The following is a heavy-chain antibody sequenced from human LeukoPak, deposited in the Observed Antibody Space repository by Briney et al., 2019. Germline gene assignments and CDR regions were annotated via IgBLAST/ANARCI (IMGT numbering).Heavy chain of an antibody. V-gene: IGHV3-30*04. J-gene: IGHJ4*02. Sequence: GRSLRLSCAASGFTFSSYAMHWVRQAPGKGLEWVAVISYDGSNKYYADSVKGRFTISRDNSKNTLYLQMNSLRAEDTAVYYCARDDTYYYDSSGYYPGAYWGQGTLVTVSS. CDR1: GFTFSSYA. CDR2: ISYDGSNK. D-gene: IGHD3-22*01. CDR3: ARDDTYYYDSSGYYPGAY.